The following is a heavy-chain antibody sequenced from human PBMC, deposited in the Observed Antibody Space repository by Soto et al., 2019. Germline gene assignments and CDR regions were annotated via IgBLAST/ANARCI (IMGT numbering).Heavy chain of an antibody. CDR2: IIPIFGTA. V-gene: IGHV1-69*13. CDR3: ARHEGYYYYGMDV. CDR1: GGTFSSYA. Sequence: ASVKVSCKASGGTFSSYAISWVRQAPGQGLERMGGIIPIFGTANYAQKFQGRVTITADESTSTAYMELSSLRSEDTAVYYCARHEGYYYYGMDVWGQGTTVTVSS. J-gene: IGHJ6*02.